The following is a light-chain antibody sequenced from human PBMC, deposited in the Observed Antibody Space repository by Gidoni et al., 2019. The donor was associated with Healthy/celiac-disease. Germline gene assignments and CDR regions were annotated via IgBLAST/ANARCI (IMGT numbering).Light chain of an antibody. Sequence: EIVLTQSPATLSVSPGERATLSCRASQSVSSNLAWYQQKPGQAPRLLIYGASTRATGIPARCSGSGFGGEVSLTISSLQSEEFAAYYCQQYNNWPPWTFGQGTKVEIK. CDR2: GAS. CDR3: QQYNNWPPWT. CDR1: QSVSSN. J-gene: IGKJ1*01. V-gene: IGKV3-15*01.